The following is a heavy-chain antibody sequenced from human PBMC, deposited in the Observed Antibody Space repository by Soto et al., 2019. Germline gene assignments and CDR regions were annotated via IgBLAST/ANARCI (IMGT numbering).Heavy chain of an antibody. D-gene: IGHD6-19*01. CDR2: IYPGGSDT. V-gene: IGHV5-51*01. CDR3: ARLAVAAPYYFDY. CDR1: GYTFTNNW. J-gene: IGHJ4*02. Sequence: GESLKISCKGSGYTFTNNWVGWVRQMPGKGLEWMGIIYPGGSDTRYSPSFQGQVTISADKSISTAYLQWSSLKASDTAMYHCARLAVAAPYYFDYWGQGTLVTVSS.